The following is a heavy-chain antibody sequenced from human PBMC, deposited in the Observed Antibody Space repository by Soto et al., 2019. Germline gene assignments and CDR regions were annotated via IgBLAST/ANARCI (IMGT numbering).Heavy chain of an antibody. CDR1: GFTFSSYG. V-gene: IGHV3-30*18. CDR2: ISYDGSNK. D-gene: IGHD3-10*02. J-gene: IGHJ4*02. CDR3: AKPVRGGADFDY. Sequence: QVQLVESGGGVVQPGRSLRLSCAASGFTFSSYGMHWVRQAPGKGLEWVAVISYDGSNKYYADSVKGRFTISRDNSKNTLYLQMNSLRAEDTAVYDCAKPVRGGADFDYWGQGTLVTVSS.